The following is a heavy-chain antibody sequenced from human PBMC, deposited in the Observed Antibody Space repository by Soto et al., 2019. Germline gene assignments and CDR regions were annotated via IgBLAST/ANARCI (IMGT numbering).Heavy chain of an antibody. J-gene: IGHJ6*02. V-gene: IGHV4-4*02. CDR3: AGFPGGSGSYYDHYYYGMDV. CDR1: VGSISSSNW. D-gene: IGHD3-10*01. Sequence: SETLSLTCAFSVGSISSSNWWSCLRQPPVKGLQWIGEIYHSGSTNYNPSLKSRVTISVDKSKSQFSLKLSSVTAADTAVYYCAGFPGGSGSYYDHYYYGMDVWGQGTTVTVSS. CDR2: IYHSGST.